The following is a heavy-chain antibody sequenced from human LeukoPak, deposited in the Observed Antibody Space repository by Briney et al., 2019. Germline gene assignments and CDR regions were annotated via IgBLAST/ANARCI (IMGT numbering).Heavy chain of an antibody. CDR1: GFTFSSYA. J-gene: IGHJ4*02. Sequence: GGSLRLSCAASGFTFSSYAMSWVRQAPGAGLEWVSAISGSGGSTYYADSVKGRFTISRDNSKNTLYLQMNSLRAEDTAVYYCAKSHYDILTGYYTVYFDYWGQGTLVTVSS. D-gene: IGHD3-9*01. CDR2: ISGSGGST. CDR3: AKSHYDILTGYYTVYFDY. V-gene: IGHV3-23*01.